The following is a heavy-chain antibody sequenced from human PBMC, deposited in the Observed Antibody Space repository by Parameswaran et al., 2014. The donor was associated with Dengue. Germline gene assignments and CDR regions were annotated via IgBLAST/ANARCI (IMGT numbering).Heavy chain of an antibody. Sequence: VRQAPGKGLEWVSVIYSGGSTYYADSVKGRFTISRDNSKNTLYLQMNSLRAEDTAVYYCARAASSSWYELFDYWGQGTLVTVSS. CDR3: ARAASSSWYELFDY. CDR2: IYSGGST. J-gene: IGHJ4*02. D-gene: IGHD6-13*01. V-gene: IGHV3-53*01.